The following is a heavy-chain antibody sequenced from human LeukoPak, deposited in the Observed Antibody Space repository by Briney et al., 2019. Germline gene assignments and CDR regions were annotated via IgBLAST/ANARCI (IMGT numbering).Heavy chain of an antibody. J-gene: IGHJ4*02. CDR2: INPNSGGT. CDR3: ARGRYGSSGYYPYTFDY. D-gene: IGHD3-22*01. V-gene: IGHV1-2*06. Sequence: ASVKVSCKASGYTFTGYYMHWVRQAPGQGLEWMGRINPNSGGTNYAQKFQGRVTMTRDTSISTAYMELSRLRSDDTAVYYRARGRYGSSGYYPYTFDYWGQGTLVTVSS. CDR1: GYTFTGYY.